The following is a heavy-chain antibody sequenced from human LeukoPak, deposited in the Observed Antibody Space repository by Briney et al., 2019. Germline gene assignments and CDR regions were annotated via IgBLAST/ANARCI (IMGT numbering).Heavy chain of an antibody. CDR1: GGSISSGDYY. D-gene: IGHD3-22*01. V-gene: IGHV4-30-4*08. J-gene: IGHJ4*02. Sequence: SETLSLTCTVSGGSISSGDYYWRWIRQPPGKGLEWIGYIYYSGSTYYNPSLKSRVTISVDTSKNQFSLKLSSVTAADTAVYYCARAPDYYYDSSGYPRIYFDYWGQGTLVTVSS. CDR2: IYYSGST. CDR3: ARAPDYYYDSSGYPRIYFDY.